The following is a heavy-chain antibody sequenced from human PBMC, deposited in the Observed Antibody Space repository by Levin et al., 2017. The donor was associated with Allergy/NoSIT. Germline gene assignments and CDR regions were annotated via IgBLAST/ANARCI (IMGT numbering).Heavy chain of an antibody. CDR3: TATGLWFRED. CDR1: GFTFSGSA. Sequence: GGSLRLSCAASGFTFSGSAMHWVRQASGKGLEWVGRIRSKANSYATAYAASVKGRFTISRDDSKNTAYLQMNSLKTEDTAVYYCTATGLWFREDWGQGTLVTVSS. D-gene: IGHD3-10*01. V-gene: IGHV3-73*01. J-gene: IGHJ4*02. CDR2: IRSKANSYAT.